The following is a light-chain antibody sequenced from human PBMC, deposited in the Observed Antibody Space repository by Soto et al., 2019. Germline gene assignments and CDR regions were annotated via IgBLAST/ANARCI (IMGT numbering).Light chain of an antibody. CDR1: QSISNH. Sequence: DIQMTQSPSSLSASVEDRVIITCRASQSISNHLNWYQQKPGKAPKLLIFAASSLQSGVPSRFSASRSGPDFTLTISSLQSEDFAVYYCQQYNNWPITFGQGTRLEIK. CDR3: QQYNNWPIT. J-gene: IGKJ5*01. CDR2: AAS. V-gene: IGKV1-39*01.